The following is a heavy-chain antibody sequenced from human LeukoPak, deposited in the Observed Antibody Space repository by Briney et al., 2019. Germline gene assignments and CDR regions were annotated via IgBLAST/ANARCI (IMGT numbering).Heavy chain of an antibody. Sequence: GESLKISCKGSGYSFTSYWIGWVRPMPGKGLELMGIIYPGDSDTRYSPSFQGQVTISADKSISTAYLQWSSLKASDTAMYYCARPSREAAAGTGGYYYYYMDVWGKGTTVTVSS. V-gene: IGHV5-51*01. CDR2: IYPGDSDT. J-gene: IGHJ6*03. D-gene: IGHD6-13*01. CDR1: GYSFTSYW. CDR3: ARPSREAAAGTGGYYYYYMDV.